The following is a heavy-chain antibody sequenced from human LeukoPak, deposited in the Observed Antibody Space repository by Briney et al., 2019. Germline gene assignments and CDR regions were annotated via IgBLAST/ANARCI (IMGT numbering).Heavy chain of an antibody. Sequence: SETLSLTCTVSSDSISTYYWSWIRQPPGKGLEWIGCIYYSGSTNYNPSLKSRVTISVDTSKNQFSLKLSSVTAADTAVYYCARQTYDFWSGYSNNWFDPWGQGTLVTVSS. V-gene: IGHV4-59*08. CDR3: ARQTYDFWSGYSNNWFDP. CDR1: SDSISTYY. CDR2: IYYSGST. D-gene: IGHD3-3*01. J-gene: IGHJ5*02.